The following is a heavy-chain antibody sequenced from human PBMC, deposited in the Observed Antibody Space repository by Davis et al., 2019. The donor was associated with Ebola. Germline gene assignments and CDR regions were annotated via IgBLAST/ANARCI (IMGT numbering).Heavy chain of an antibody. J-gene: IGHJ6*04. CDR2: INHSGST. Sequence: SETLSLTCAVYGGSFSGYYWSWIRQPPGKGLEWIGEINHSGSTNYNPSLKSRVTISVDTSKNQFSLKLSSVTAADTAVYYCARVGVVAAPYYYYGMDVWGKGTTVTVSS. V-gene: IGHV4-34*01. D-gene: IGHD2-15*01. CDR1: GGSFSGYY. CDR3: ARVGVVAAPYYYYGMDV.